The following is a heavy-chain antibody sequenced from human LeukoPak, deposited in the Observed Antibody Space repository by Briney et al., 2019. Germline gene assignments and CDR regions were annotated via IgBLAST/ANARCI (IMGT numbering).Heavy chain of an antibody. Sequence: SVKVSCKASGGTFSSYAISWVRQAPGQGLEWMGRLIPIFGTANYAQKFQGRVTITTDESASTAYMELSSLRSEDTAVYYCASGGIVGATGYFDYWGQGTLVTVSS. V-gene: IGHV1-69*05. J-gene: IGHJ4*02. CDR1: GGTFSSYA. CDR2: LIPIFGTA. CDR3: ASGGIVGATGYFDY. D-gene: IGHD1-26*01.